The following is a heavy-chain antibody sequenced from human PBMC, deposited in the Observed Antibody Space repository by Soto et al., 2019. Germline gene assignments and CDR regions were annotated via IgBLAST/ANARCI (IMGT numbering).Heavy chain of an antibody. CDR3: ARSATNFGSTPLDY. J-gene: IGHJ4*02. CDR2: IYYSGST. Sequence: PSETLSLTCTVSGGSISSGGYYWSWIRQHPGKGLEWIGYIYYSGSTYYNPSLKSRVTISVDTSKNQFSLKLSSVTAADTAVYYCARSATNFGSTPLDYWGQGTLVTVSS. CDR1: GGSISSGGYY. D-gene: IGHD2-8*01. V-gene: IGHV4-31*03.